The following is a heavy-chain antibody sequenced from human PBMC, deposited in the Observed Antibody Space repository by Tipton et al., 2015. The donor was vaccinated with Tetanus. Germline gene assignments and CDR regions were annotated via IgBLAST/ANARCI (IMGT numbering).Heavy chain of an antibody. CDR3: ARDRGDTGTVNWFDP. J-gene: IGHJ5*02. CDR2: IHYSGNP. Sequence: TLSLTCTVSGDSISGDYWSWIRQPPGKGLEWIGYIHYSGNPNYNPSLKSRVTISVDTSENQMSLRPTSVTAADTAVYYCARDRGDTGTVNWFDPWGQGTLVTVSS. CDR1: GDSISGDY. D-gene: IGHD1-1*01. V-gene: IGHV4-59*12.